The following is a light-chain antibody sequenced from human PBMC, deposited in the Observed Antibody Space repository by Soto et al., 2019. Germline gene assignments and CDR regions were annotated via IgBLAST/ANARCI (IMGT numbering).Light chain of an antibody. CDR2: EVS. V-gene: IGLV2-8*01. CDR1: SSDVGGYNY. CDR3: SSYVGSKV. J-gene: IGLJ3*02. Sequence: QSVLTQPPSASGSLGQSVTISCTGTSSDVGGYNYVSWYQQRPGKAPKLMIYEVSKRPSGVPDRFSGSKSGNTASLTVSWLQAEDEADYYCSSYVGSKVFGGGTKVTVL.